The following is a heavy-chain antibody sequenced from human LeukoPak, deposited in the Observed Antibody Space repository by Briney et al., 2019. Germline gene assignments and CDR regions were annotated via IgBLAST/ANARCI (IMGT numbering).Heavy chain of an antibody. Sequence: PSETLSLTCAVYGGSFSGYYWSWIRQPPGKELEWIGEINHSGSTNYNPSLKSRVTISVDTSKNQFSLKLSSVTAADTAVYYCARGGCSGGSCYQLDFDYWGQGTLVTVSS. J-gene: IGHJ4*02. CDR2: INHSGST. D-gene: IGHD2-15*01. CDR3: ARGGCSGGSCYQLDFDY. CDR1: GGSFSGYY. V-gene: IGHV4-34*01.